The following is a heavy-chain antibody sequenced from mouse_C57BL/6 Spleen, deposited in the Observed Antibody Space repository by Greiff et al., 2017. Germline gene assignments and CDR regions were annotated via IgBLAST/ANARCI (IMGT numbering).Heavy chain of an antibody. CDR2: ISNVAYSI. CDR1: GFTFSDYG. D-gene: IGHD2-5*01. J-gene: IGHJ4*01. CDR3: YRRSNYPYAMDY. Sequence: EVKLLESGGGLVQPGGSLKLSCAASGFTFSDYGMAWVRQAPRKGPEWVAFISNVAYSIYYADTVTGRFTISRENAKTTLYLEMLSLRSADTAMYDCYRRSNYPYAMDYWGQGTTVTVSS. V-gene: IGHV5-15*01.